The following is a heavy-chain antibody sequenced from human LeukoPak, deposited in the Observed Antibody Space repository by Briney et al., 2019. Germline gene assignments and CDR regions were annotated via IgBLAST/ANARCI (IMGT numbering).Heavy chain of an antibody. CDR1: GDSISSGRYY. J-gene: IGHJ4*02. V-gene: IGHV4-31*03. CDR3: ARVVVFLATVSRFDA. CDR2: IFYSGST. D-gene: IGHD4-17*01. Sequence: SQTLSLTCSVSGDSISSGRYYWSWIRQRPGKGLEWVGYIFYSGSTLYHPSLESRVTISVDTSQNQFSLRLRSVTAADTAVYCCARVVVFLATVSRFDAWGQGALVTVSS.